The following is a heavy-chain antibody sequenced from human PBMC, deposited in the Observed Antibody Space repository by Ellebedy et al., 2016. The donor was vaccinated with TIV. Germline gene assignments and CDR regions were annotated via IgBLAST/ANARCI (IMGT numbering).Heavy chain of an antibody. CDR1: GGTFSGSA. V-gene: IGHV1-69*13. D-gene: IGHD3-10*02. J-gene: IGHJ1*01. Sequence: ASVKVSCKASGGTFSGSAISWVRQAPGQGLEWMGGISPIFGTTNYAQKFQGRITITADESTSTAYMALSSLRSEDTAVYYCARDTHYYVQYFLHWGQGTLVTVSS. CDR3: ARDTHYYVQYFLH. CDR2: ISPIFGTT.